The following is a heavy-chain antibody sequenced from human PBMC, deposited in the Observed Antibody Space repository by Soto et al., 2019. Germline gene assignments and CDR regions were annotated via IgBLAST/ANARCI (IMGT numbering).Heavy chain of an antibody. D-gene: IGHD5-18*01. CDR3: ERGGKWIQLWLINY. Sequence: SETLSLTCAVYGGSFSGYYWSWIRQPPGKGLEWIGEINHSGSTNYNPSLKSRVTISVDTSKNQFSLKLSSVTAADTAVYYCERGGKWIQLWLINYWGQGTLVTVSS. J-gene: IGHJ4*02. CDR1: GGSFSGYY. V-gene: IGHV4-34*01. CDR2: INHSGST.